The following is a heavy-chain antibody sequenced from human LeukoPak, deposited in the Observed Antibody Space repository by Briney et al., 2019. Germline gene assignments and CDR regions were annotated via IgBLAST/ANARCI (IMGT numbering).Heavy chain of an antibody. V-gene: IGHV3-21*01. CDR3: ATLGCAGENCPRAGRALGGY. D-gene: IGHD2-21*01. J-gene: IGHJ4*02. Sequence: PGGSLRLSCTVSGFTFSIYTLHCLRQAPGKDLVCLSSISNGGTFLFYAESVTGRFTISRDNAGKFLYLQMNSLRAEDTAVYYCATLGCAGENCPRAGRALGGYWGPGTLVTVSS. CDR2: ISNGGTFL. CDR1: GFTFSIYT.